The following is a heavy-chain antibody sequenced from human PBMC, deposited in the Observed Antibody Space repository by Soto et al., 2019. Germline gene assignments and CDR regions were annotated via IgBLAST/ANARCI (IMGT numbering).Heavy chain of an antibody. J-gene: IGHJ6*02. CDR3: ARHASCSSTSCYTRIPTYYYYYGMDV. Sequence: GESLKISCKGSGYSFTSYWISWVRQMPGKGLEWMGRIDPSDSYTNYSPSFQGHVTISADKSISTAYLQWNSLKASDTAMYYCARHASCSSTSCYTRIPTYYYYYGMDVWGQGTTVTVSS. V-gene: IGHV5-10-1*01. D-gene: IGHD2-2*02. CDR2: IDPSDSYT. CDR1: GYSFTSYW.